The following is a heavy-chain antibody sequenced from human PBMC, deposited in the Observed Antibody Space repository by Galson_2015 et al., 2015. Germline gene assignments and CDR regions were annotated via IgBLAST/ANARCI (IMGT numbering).Heavy chain of an antibody. CDR1: GFTFSSYW. J-gene: IGHJ6*03. D-gene: IGHD1-14*01. Sequence: SLRLSCAASGFTFSSYWMHWVRQAPGKGLVWVSRIISDGSSTNYADSVKGRSTISRDNAKNTLYLQMNSLRAEDTAVYYCARAEPNIRNYMDVWGKGTTVTVSS. V-gene: IGHV3-74*01. CDR2: IISDGSST. CDR3: ARAEPNIRNYMDV.